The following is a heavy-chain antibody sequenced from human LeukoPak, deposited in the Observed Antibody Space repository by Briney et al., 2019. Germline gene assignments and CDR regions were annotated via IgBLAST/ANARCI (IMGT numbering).Heavy chain of an antibody. J-gene: IGHJ4*02. D-gene: IGHD6-13*01. Sequence: PSETLSLTCAVYGGSFSGYYWSWIRQPPGKGLEWIGEINHSGSTNYNPSLKSRVTISVDKSKNQFSLKLSSVTAADTAVYYCARVETGYSSSWYRVFDYWGQGTLVTVSS. V-gene: IGHV4-34*01. CDR3: ARVETGYSSSWYRVFDY. CDR1: GGSFSGYY. CDR2: INHSGST.